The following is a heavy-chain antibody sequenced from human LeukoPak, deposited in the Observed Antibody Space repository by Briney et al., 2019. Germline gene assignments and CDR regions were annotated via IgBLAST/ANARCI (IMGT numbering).Heavy chain of an antibody. CDR1: GFTFSSYW. V-gene: IGHV3-7*01. CDR3: ANTYDSSGYPYYYYYGMDV. J-gene: IGHJ6*02. D-gene: IGHD3-22*01. CDR2: IKQDGSEK. Sequence: PGGSLRLSCAASGFTFSSYWMSWVRQAPGKGLEWVANIKQDGSEKYYVDSVKGRFTISRDNSKNTLYLQMNSLRGEDTAVYYCANTYDSSGYPYYYYYGMDVWGQGTTVTVSS.